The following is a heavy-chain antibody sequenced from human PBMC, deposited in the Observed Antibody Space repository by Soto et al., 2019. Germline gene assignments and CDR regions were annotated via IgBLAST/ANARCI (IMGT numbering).Heavy chain of an antibody. CDR3: ARDQVIYGVIAFDI. CDR2: IKQDGSEK. CDR1: GFTFSSYW. Sequence: PGGSLRLSCAASGFTFSSYWMSWVRQAPGKGLEWVANIKQDGSEKYYVDSVKGRFTISRDNAKNSLYLQMNSLRAEDTAVYYCARDQVIYGVIAFDIWGQGTMVTVSS. J-gene: IGHJ3*02. D-gene: IGHD4-17*01. V-gene: IGHV3-7*05.